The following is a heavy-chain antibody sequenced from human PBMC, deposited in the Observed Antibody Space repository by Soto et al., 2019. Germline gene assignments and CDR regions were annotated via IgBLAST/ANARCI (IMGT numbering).Heavy chain of an antibody. J-gene: IGHJ4*02. V-gene: IGHV1-69*01. CDR3: ARARVEGSKAGAKVLVFDY. D-gene: IGHD6-19*01. Sequence: QVQLMQSGAEVKKPGSSVKVSCKASGGTFSSYAISWVRQAPGQGLEWMGGIIPIFGTANYAQKFQGRVTITADESTSTAYMELSSLRSEDTAVYYCARARVEGSKAGAKVLVFDYWGQGTLVTVSS. CDR1: GGTFSSYA. CDR2: IIPIFGTA.